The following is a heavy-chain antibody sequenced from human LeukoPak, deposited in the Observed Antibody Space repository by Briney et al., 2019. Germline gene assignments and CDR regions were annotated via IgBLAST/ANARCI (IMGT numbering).Heavy chain of an antibody. CDR2: IIPIFGTA. D-gene: IGHD6-19*01. CDR1: GGTFSSYA. Sequence: GASVKVPCKASGGTFSSYAISWVRQAPGQGLEWMGGIIPIFGTANYAQKFQGRVTITTDESTSTAYMELSSLRSEDTAVYYCASGIAVADGDAFDIWGQGTMVTVSS. CDR3: ASGIAVADGDAFDI. V-gene: IGHV1-69*05. J-gene: IGHJ3*02.